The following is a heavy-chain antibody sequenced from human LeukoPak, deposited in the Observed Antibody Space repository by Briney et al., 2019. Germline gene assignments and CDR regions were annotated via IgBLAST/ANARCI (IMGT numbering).Heavy chain of an antibody. J-gene: IGHJ6*02. CDR1: GFTFSSYG. Sequence: PGGSLRLSCAASGFTFSSYGMHWVRQAPGKGLEWVAVISYDGSNKYYADSVKGRFTISRDNSKNTLYLQMNSLRAEDTAVYYCTKEGIAVAGYYYYYGMDVWGQGTTVTVSS. V-gene: IGHV3-30*18. D-gene: IGHD6-19*01. CDR2: ISYDGSNK. CDR3: TKEGIAVAGYYYYYGMDV.